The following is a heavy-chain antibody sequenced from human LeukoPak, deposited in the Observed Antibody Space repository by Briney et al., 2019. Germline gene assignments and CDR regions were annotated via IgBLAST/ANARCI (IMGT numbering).Heavy chain of an antibody. CDR2: ISWNSGSI. Sequence: GGSLRLSCAASGFTFDEYAMHWVRQAPGKGLEWVSGISWNSGSIGYADSVKGRFTISRDNAKNSLYLQMNSLRVEDTALYYCAKALSYSITAATDYWGQGTLVTVSS. CDR3: AKALSYSITAATDY. V-gene: IGHV3-9*01. D-gene: IGHD6-25*01. CDR1: GFTFDEYA. J-gene: IGHJ4*02.